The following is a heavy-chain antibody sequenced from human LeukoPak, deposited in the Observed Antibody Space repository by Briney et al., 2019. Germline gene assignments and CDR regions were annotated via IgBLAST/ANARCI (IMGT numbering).Heavy chain of an antibody. J-gene: IGHJ5*02. Sequence: GGSLRLSCAASGFPFSSYSMNWVGQAPGKGLEGVSYISSSSDTIYYADSVKGRFTISRDNAKNSLYLQMNSLRADDTAVYYCARDRSGNYYNPNWFDPWGRGTLVTVSS. D-gene: IGHD3-10*01. CDR3: ARDRSGNYYNPNWFDP. V-gene: IGHV3-48*01. CDR1: GFPFSSYS. CDR2: ISSSSDTI.